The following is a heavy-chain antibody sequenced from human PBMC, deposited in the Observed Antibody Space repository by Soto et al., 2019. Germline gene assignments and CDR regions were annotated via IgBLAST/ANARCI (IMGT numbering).Heavy chain of an antibody. V-gene: IGHV3-53*01. CDR2: IYSEGTP. CDR1: GFTVGSNY. J-gene: IGHJ6*02. Sequence: VGSLRLSCAASGFTVGSNYMSWVRQAPGEGLEWVSVIYSEGTPYYADSVKGRFTISRENSNNTLYLHMNNLRAEDTAVYYCARSTYYDILTGSYYYYAMDVWGQGTTVTVSS. D-gene: IGHD3-9*01. CDR3: ARSTYYDILTGSYYYYAMDV.